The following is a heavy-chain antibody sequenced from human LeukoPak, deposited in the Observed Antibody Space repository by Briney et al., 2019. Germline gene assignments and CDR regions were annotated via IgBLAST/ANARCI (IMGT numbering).Heavy chain of an antibody. J-gene: IGHJ3*02. Sequence: GGSLRLSCAASGFTISSYWMSWVRQAPGKGLEWVANIRQDGGQTYYVDSVKGRFTISRDNAKNSLHLQVNSLRAEDTAVYYCARDRHNPGSAFDIWGQGTMLTVSS. D-gene: IGHD5-24*01. CDR3: ARDRHNPGSAFDI. CDR1: GFTISSYW. CDR2: IRQDGGQT. V-gene: IGHV3-7*01.